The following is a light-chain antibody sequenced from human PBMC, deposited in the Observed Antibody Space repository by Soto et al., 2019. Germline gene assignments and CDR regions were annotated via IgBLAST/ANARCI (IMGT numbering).Light chain of an antibody. V-gene: IGKV3-15*01. CDR1: QTVGNS. CDR3: QQYNHWPPIT. J-gene: IGKJ5*01. CDR2: SAS. Sequence: ETVLTQSPATLSVSPGDRATLSCRASQTVGNSFAWYQQKPGQAPSLLLHSASTRATGVPVRFSGSGVGTEFTLTISSLQSEDSAIYYCQQYNHWPPITLGPGTRLEIK.